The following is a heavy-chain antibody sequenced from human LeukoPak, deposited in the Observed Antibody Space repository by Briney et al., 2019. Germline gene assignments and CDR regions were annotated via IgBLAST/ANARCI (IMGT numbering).Heavy chain of an antibody. CDR3: ARSDEKDAAFDY. CDR1: AFTFNTYT. Sequence: GGSLRLSCAASAFTFNTYTMNWVRQAPGKGLEWVSSISSRSSHIYYADSVKGRFTISRDNAKNSLYLQMYSLRAEDTALYYCARSDEKDAAFDYWGQGTLVTVSS. D-gene: IGHD6-25*01. V-gene: IGHV3-21*01. CDR2: ISSRSSHI. J-gene: IGHJ4*02.